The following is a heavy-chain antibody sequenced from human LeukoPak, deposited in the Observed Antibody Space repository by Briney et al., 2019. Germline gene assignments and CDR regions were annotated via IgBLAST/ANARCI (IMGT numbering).Heavy chain of an antibody. J-gene: IGHJ4*02. D-gene: IGHD2/OR15-2a*01. CDR3: ARAFYPNGDY. Sequence: PGGSLRLSCAASGFTFSSYYWMHWVRQAPGKGLVWVSRIKSDEITTSYADSVKGRFTISRDNAKNTLYLQMNSLRAEDTAVYYCARAFYPNGDYWGQGTLVTVSS. CDR1: GFTFSSYYW. V-gene: IGHV3-74*01. CDR2: IKSDEITT.